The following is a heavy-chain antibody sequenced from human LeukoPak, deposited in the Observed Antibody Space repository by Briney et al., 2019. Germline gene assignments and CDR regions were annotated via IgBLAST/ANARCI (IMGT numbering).Heavy chain of an antibody. Sequence: KASETLSLTCTVSGGSINSDSYYWGWIRQPPGKGLEWIGNIYYTGRTYYNPSLKSRVSISIDMSKNQFSLRLTSVTAADTAVYFCARGRVSSSTWYSTYYYYFYMDVWGKGTTVTVSS. V-gene: IGHV4-39*07. CDR3: ARGRVSSSTWYSTYYYYFYMDV. D-gene: IGHD1-1*01. CDR2: IYYTGRT. CDR1: GGSINSDSYY. J-gene: IGHJ6*03.